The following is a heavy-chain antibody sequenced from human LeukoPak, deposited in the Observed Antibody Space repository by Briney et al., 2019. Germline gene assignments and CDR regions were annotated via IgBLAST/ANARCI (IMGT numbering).Heavy chain of an antibody. CDR1: GFTFSSYW. Sequence: GSLRLSCAASGFTFSSYWMSWVRQAPGKGLEWVSVIYSGGSTYYADSVKGRFTISRDNSKNTLYLQMNSLRAEDTAVYYCARHSIRGYSYGYPLGGFDPWGQGTLVTVSS. D-gene: IGHD5-18*01. CDR3: ARHSIRGYSYGYPLGGFDP. CDR2: IYSGGST. V-gene: IGHV3-66*04. J-gene: IGHJ5*02.